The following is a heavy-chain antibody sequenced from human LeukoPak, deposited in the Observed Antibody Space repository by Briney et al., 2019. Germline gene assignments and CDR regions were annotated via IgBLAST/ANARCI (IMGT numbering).Heavy chain of an antibody. V-gene: IGHV4-4*02. Sequence: SGTLSLTCAVSGGSISSNNWWTWVRQPPGKGLEWIGEINHSGSTNYNPSLKSRVSISVDTSKKQFSLKLSSVTAADTAVYYCAAARAYYYDSSGSLRSWGQGTLVTVSS. CDR1: GGSISSNNW. CDR3: AAARAYYYDSSGSLRS. J-gene: IGHJ5*02. D-gene: IGHD3-22*01. CDR2: INHSGST.